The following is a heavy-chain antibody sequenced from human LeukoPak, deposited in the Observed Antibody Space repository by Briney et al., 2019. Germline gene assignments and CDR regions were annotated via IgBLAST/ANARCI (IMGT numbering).Heavy chain of an antibody. Sequence: SETLSLTCAVYGGSFSGYYWSWIRQPPGKGLEWIGEINHSGSTNYNPSLKSRVTISVDTSKNQFSLKLSSVTAAETAVYYCARGLNYYGSGSYYKPWGQGTLVTVSS. J-gene: IGHJ4*02. CDR3: ARGLNYYGSGSYYKP. CDR2: INHSGST. CDR1: GGSFSGYY. V-gene: IGHV4-34*01. D-gene: IGHD3-10*01.